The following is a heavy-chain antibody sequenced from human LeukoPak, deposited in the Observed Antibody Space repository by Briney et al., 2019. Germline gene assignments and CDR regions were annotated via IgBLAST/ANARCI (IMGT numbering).Heavy chain of an antibody. V-gene: IGHV3-23*01. CDR1: GFTFSSYA. CDR3: AKIRSEVVVAATNY. J-gene: IGHJ4*02. CDR2: ISGSGGRT. Sequence: GGSLRLSCAASGFTFSSYAMSWVRQAPGKGLEWVSAISGSGGRTYYADSVKGRFTISRDNSKDTLFLQMDSLRVEDTAVYYCAKIRSEVVVAATNYWGQGTLVSVSS. D-gene: IGHD2-15*01.